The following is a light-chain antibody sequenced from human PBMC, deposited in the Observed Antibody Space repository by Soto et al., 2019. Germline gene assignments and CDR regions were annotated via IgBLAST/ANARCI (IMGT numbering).Light chain of an antibody. V-gene: IGKV3-20*01. J-gene: IGKJ1*01. Sequence: EIVLTQSPGTLSLSPGERATLXCRASQSVSSSYLAWYQQKPGQAPRLLIYGASSRATGIPDRFSGSGSGTDFTLTISRLEPEDFAVYYCQQDGSSPRTFGEGTKVDIK. CDR3: QQDGSSPRT. CDR2: GAS. CDR1: QSVSSSY.